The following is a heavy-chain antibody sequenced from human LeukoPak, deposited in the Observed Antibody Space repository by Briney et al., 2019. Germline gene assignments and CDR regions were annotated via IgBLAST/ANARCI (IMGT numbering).Heavy chain of an antibody. J-gene: IGHJ5*02. V-gene: IGHV1-24*01. D-gene: IGHD3-22*01. CDR3: ATFYDSSGYYYNWFDP. Sequence: GASVKVSRKVSGYTLTELSMHWVRQAPGKGLEWMGGFDPEDGETIYAQKFQGRVTMTEDTSTDTAYMELSSLRSEDTAVYYCATFYDSSGYYYNWFDPWGQGTLVTVSS. CDR1: GYTLTELS. CDR2: FDPEDGET.